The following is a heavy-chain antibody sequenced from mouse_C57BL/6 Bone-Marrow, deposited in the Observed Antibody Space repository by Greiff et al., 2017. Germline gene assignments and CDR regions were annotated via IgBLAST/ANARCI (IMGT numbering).Heavy chain of an antibody. V-gene: IGHV14-4*01. CDR1: GFNIKDDY. CDR2: IDPENGDT. J-gene: IGHJ2*01. D-gene: IGHD1-1*01. CDR3: TDYYYGSSQGYYFDY. Sequence: VQLQQSGAELVRPGASVKLSCTASGFNIKDDYMHWVKQRPEQGLEWIGWIDPENGDTEYASKFQGKATITEDTSSNTAYLQLSSLTSEDTAVYYCTDYYYGSSQGYYFDYWGQGTTLTVSS.